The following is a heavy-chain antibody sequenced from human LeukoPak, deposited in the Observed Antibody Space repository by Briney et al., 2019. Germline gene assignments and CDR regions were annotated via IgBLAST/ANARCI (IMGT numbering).Heavy chain of an antibody. Sequence: SETLSLTCTVSGGSISSSSYYWGWIRQPPGKGLEWIGSIYYSGSTYYNPSLKSRVTISVDTSKNQFSLKLSSVTAADTAVYYCARDNYYDSSGYLDYWGQGTLVTVSS. CDR2: IYYSGST. V-gene: IGHV4-39*07. D-gene: IGHD3-22*01. CDR3: ARDNYYDSSGYLDY. CDR1: GGSISSSSYY. J-gene: IGHJ4*02.